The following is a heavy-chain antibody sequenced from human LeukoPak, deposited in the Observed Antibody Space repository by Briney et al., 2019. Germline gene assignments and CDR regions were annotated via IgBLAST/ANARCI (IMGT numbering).Heavy chain of an antibody. Sequence: SETLSLTCTVSGGSVSSGGYYWSWIRQPPGKGLEWIGYIYYSGSTNYNPSLKSRVTISVDTSKNQFSLKLSSVTAADTAVYYCARDGAAAGTYYYYGMDVWGKGTTVTVSS. CDR1: GGSVSSGGYY. CDR2: IYYSGST. J-gene: IGHJ6*04. D-gene: IGHD6-13*01. CDR3: ARDGAAAGTYYYYGMDV. V-gene: IGHV4-61*08.